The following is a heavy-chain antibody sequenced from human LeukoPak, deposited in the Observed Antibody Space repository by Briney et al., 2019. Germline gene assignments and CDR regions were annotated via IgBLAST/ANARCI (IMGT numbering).Heavy chain of an antibody. CDR1: GGSISSYY. J-gene: IGHJ6*02. V-gene: IGHV4-59*01. CDR3: ARMILYYYGMDV. CDR2: IYYSGST. Sequence: PSETLSLTCTVSGGSISSYYWSWIRQPPGKGLEWVGYIYYSGSTNYNPSLKSRVTISVATSKNQFSLKLSSVTAADTAVYYCARMILYYYGMDVWGQGTTVTVSS. D-gene: IGHD3-16*01.